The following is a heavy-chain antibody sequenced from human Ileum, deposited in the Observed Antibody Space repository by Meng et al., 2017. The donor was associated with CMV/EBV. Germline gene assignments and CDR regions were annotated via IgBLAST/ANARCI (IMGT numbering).Heavy chain of an antibody. CDR2: IYWTDAR. J-gene: IGHJ4*02. V-gene: IGHV2-5*01. Sequence: TTGVGVCWVRQPPGEALEWLALIYWTDARRYNPSLKSRLTITKDTSKNQVVLTMTNMDPVDTATYYCAHSGTYHDFWSGDRHYFDYWGQGTLVTVSS. CDR1: TTGVG. D-gene: IGHD3-3*01. CDR3: AHSGTYHDFWSGDRHYFDY.